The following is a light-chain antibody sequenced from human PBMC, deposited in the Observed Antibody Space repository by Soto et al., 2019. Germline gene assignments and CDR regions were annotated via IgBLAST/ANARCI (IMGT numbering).Light chain of an antibody. CDR2: EVT. J-gene: IGLJ1*01. CDR1: SSDVGSYNL. CDR3: CSYAGSSTYV. V-gene: IGLV2-23*02. Sequence: QSALTQPASGSGSPGQSSTLSCTETSSDVGSYNLVSWYQQHPGKAPKLMIYEVTKRPSGVSNRFSGSKSGNAASLTISGLQAEDETDYYCCSYAGSSTYVFGTGTKVTVL.